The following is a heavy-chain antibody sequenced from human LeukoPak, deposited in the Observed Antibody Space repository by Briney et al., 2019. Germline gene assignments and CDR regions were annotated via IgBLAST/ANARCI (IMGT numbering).Heavy chain of an antibody. Sequence: SVKVSCKASGGTFSSYTISWVRQAPGQGLEWMGRIIPILGIANYAQKFQGRDTITADKSTSTAYMELSSLRSEDTAVYYCARDPDFWSGYYYMDVWGKGTTVTVSS. CDR2: IIPILGIA. V-gene: IGHV1-69*04. J-gene: IGHJ6*03. CDR3: ARDPDFWSGYYYMDV. D-gene: IGHD3-3*01. CDR1: GGTFSSYT.